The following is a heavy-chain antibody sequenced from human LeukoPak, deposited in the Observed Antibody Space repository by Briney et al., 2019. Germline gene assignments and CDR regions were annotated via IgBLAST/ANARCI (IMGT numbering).Heavy chain of an antibody. CDR2: INIDGSST. D-gene: IGHD3-16*01. CDR3: AKGGRLRPDY. J-gene: IGHJ4*02. CDR1: GFTFSSYW. Sequence: GGSLRLSCAASGFTFSSYWMHWVRQAPGQGLVWVSRINIDGSSTTYADSVKGRFTISRDNAKNTLYLQMNSLRAGDTAMYYCAKGGRLRPDYWGQGTLVTVSS. V-gene: IGHV3-74*01.